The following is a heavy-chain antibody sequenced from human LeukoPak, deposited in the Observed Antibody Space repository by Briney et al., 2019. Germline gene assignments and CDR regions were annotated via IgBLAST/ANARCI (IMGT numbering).Heavy chain of an antibody. D-gene: IGHD5-24*01. Sequence: GASVKVSCKASGYTFSNYYIHWVRQAPGQGLEWMGIIGGSTNYAQKFQGRVTMTRDTSTSTVYIELSSLRSEDTAVYYCARVRDGYNDAFDIWGQGTMVTVSS. CDR3: ARVRDGYNDAFDI. V-gene: IGHV1-46*01. J-gene: IGHJ3*02. CDR2: IGGST. CDR1: GYTFSNYY.